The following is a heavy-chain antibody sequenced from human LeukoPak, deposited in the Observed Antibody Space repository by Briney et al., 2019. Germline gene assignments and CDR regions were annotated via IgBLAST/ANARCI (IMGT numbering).Heavy chain of an antibody. Sequence: GESLKISCKGSGXSFSSYWIAWVRQMPGKGLEWMGIIYPGDSDTTYSPSFQGQVTISADKSISTAYLQWNSLKASDTAMYFCARRRSSTLIDYWGQGTLVTVSS. D-gene: IGHD3-10*01. CDR3: ARRRSSTLIDY. CDR2: IYPGDSDT. CDR1: GXSFSSYW. V-gene: IGHV5-51*01. J-gene: IGHJ4*02.